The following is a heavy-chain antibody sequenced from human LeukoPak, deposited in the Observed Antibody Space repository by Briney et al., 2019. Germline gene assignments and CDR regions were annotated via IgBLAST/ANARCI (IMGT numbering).Heavy chain of an antibody. V-gene: IGHV3-30*04. Sequence: PGGSLRLSCTAFGFPFSGNAMHWVRQPPGKGLEWLAIISFDGSMKYYADSVRGRFTVSRDNSKNTLYLQIDSLRGDDTAMYFCAREEEWELPDYWGQGTLVIVSS. D-gene: IGHD1-26*01. J-gene: IGHJ4*02. CDR2: ISFDGSMK. CDR1: GFPFSGNA. CDR3: AREEEWELPDY.